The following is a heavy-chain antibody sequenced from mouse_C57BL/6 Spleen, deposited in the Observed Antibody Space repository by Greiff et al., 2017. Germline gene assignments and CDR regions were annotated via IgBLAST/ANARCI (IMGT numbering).Heavy chain of an antibody. D-gene: IGHD1-1*01. V-gene: IGHV5-6*01. Sequence: EVQGVESGGDLVKPGGSLKLSCAASGFTFSSYGMSWVRQTPDKRLEWVATISSGGSYTSYPDSVKGRFTISRDNAKNTLYLQMSSLKSEDTAMYYCARRSGSTWYFDVWGTGTTVTVSS. CDR1: GFTFSSYG. CDR3: ARRSGSTWYFDV. CDR2: ISSGGSYT. J-gene: IGHJ1*03.